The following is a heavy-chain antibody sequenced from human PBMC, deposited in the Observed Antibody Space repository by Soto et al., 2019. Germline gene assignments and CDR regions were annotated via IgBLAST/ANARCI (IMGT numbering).Heavy chain of an antibody. V-gene: IGHV1-18*01. D-gene: IGHD1-26*01. J-gene: IGHJ4*02. CDR1: GYTFTSYG. Sequence: QVQLVQSGAEVKKPGASVKVSCKASGYTFTSYGFIWMRQAPGQGLEWMGWISAYNGNTNYAQKVQGRGTMTTDTTTTTAYMEMRSLRSDDTAVYYCARDRGSYALDYWGQGTLVTVSS. CDR2: ISAYNGNT. CDR3: ARDRGSYALDY.